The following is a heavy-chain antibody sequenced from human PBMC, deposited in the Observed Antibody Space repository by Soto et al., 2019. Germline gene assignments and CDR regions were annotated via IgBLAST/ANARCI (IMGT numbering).Heavy chain of an antibody. Sequence: ASVKVSCKVSGYTLTELSMHWVRQAPGKGLEWMGGFDPEDGETIYAQKFQGRVTMTEDTSTDTAYMELSSLRSEDTAVYYCATAPSPLNPRYSSSWYDYWGQGTLVTVSS. CDR1: GYTLTELS. CDR2: FDPEDGET. J-gene: IGHJ4*02. V-gene: IGHV1-24*01. CDR3: ATAPSPLNPRYSSSWYDY. D-gene: IGHD6-13*01.